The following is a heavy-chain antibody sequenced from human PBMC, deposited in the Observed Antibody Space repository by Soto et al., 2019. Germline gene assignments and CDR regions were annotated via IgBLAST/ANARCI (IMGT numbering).Heavy chain of an antibody. V-gene: IGHV1-3*01. D-gene: IGHD3-10*01. CDR3: ARDARGDEAPMDY. CDR2: INAGNGNT. CDR1: GYTFTSYA. Sequence: ASVKVSCKASGYTFTSYAMHWVRRAPGQRLEWMGWINAGNGNTKYSQKFQGRVTITRGTSARTAYMELSRLRSDDTAVYYCARDARGDEAPMDYWGQGTLVTVSS. J-gene: IGHJ4*02.